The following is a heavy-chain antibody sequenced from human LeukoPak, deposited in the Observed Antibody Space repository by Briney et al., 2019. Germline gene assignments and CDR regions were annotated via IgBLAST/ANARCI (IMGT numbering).Heavy chain of an antibody. CDR1: GYTFTTHG. D-gene: IGHD3-3*01. J-gene: IGHJ6*03. V-gene: IGHV1-18*01. Sequence: GASVKVSCKTSGYTFTTHGISWVRQAPGQGLEWMGWISGYNSNTNYAQKFQGRVTMTTDTSTSTAYMELRSLRSDDTAVYYCARCHRRFLEWFTDCAYMDVWGKGTTVTVSS. CDR3: ARCHRRFLEWFTDCAYMDV. CDR2: ISGYNSNT.